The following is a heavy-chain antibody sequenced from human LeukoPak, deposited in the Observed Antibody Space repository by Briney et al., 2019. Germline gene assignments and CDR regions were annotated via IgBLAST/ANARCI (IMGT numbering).Heavy chain of an antibody. D-gene: IGHD5-24*01. CDR2: ISAYNGNT. CDR3: ATDGKRWLHRFDY. V-gene: IGHV1-18*01. Sequence: ASVKVSCKASGYTFTSYGISWVRQAPGQGLEWMGWISAYNGNTNYAQKLQGRVTMTEDTSTDTAYMELSSLRSEDTAVYYCATDGKRWLHRFDYWGQGTLVTVSS. J-gene: IGHJ4*02. CDR1: GYTFTSYG.